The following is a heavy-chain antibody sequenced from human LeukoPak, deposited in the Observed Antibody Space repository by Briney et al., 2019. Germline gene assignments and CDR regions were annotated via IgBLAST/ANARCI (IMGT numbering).Heavy chain of an antibody. D-gene: IGHD3-3*01. Sequence: SETLSLTCAVYGGSFSGYYWSWIRQPPGKGLEWIGEINHSGSTNYNPSLKSRVTISVDTSKNQFSLKLSSVTAADTAVYYCARSQLRFLPPSYYYYGMDVWGQGTTVTVSS. V-gene: IGHV4-34*01. CDR3: ARSQLRFLPPSYYYYGMDV. CDR2: INHSGST. J-gene: IGHJ6*02. CDR1: GGSFSGYY.